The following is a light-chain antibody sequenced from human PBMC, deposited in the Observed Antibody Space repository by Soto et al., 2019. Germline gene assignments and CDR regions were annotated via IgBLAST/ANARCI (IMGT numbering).Light chain of an antibody. CDR1: QSVSSNY. J-gene: IGKJ3*01. Sequence: PGERVTLSCRASQSVSSNYLTWYQHKPGQAPRLLIYGASTGATGIPARFSGSGSGTDFTLTISSLQPEDFAAYHCLQDHNFLTVGPGTKVDIK. CDR2: GAS. V-gene: IGKV3D-7*01. CDR3: LQDHNFLT.